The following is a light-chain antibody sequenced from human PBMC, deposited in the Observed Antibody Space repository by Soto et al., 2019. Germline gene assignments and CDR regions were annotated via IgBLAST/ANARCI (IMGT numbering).Light chain of an antibody. CDR2: GAS. CDR1: ETIKVY. V-gene: IGKV1-39*01. CDR3: QHYNSYSEA. Sequence: DIQMTQSPSSLSASVGGRVTIRCRASETIKVYLNWYQHKPGKAPNLLIFGASNLRGGVPSRFTGSGSGTDFTLTIDRLQPEDFATYYCQHYNSYSEAFGQGTKVELK. J-gene: IGKJ1*01.